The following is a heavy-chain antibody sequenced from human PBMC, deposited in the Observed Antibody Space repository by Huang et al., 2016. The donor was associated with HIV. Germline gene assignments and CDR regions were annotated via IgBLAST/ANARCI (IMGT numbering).Heavy chain of an antibody. V-gene: IGHV3-11*04. CDR3: ARESYDFWNGYFSEFYYYYYMDV. D-gene: IGHD3-3*01. CDR2: VGGGGTPT. CDR1: GFTFSDYY. J-gene: IGHJ6*03. Sequence: QVQLVESGGGLVKTGGSMRLSCEASGFTFSDYYLSWIRQAPGNGFGLVSSVGGGGTPTYYADSVEGRFTISMDNAENSLYLQISSLRVEDTAVYSCARESYDFWNGYFSEFYYYYYMDVWGKGTTVTVAS.